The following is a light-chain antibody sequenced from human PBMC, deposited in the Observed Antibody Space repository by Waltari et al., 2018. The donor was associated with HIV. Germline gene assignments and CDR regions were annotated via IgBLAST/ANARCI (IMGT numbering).Light chain of an antibody. CDR1: SSNIGAGYD. CDR2: GNS. V-gene: IGLV1-40*01. Sequence: QSVLTPPPSVSGAPGQRVTISCTGRSSNIGAGYDVHWYQQIPGTAPKLLIYGNSHRPSGVPDRFSGSKSGTSASLAITGLQAEDEADYYCQSYDSSLSVWVFGGGTKLTVL. CDR3: QSYDSSLSVWV. J-gene: IGLJ3*02.